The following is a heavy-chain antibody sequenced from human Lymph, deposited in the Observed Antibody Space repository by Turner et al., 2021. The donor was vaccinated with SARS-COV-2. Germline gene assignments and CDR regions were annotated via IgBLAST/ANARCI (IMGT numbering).Heavy chain of an antibody. V-gene: IGHV1-2*02. Sequence: QVQLVQSGAEVKKPGASVKVSCKASGYTLTGYYMHWLRPAPGQGLEWMGWINPNSGGTNYAQKFQGRVTMTRDTSISTAYMELSRLRSDDTAVYYCARDVERYNDFWSGYSGGYGLDVWGQGTTVTVSS. D-gene: IGHD3-3*01. CDR1: GYTLTGYY. J-gene: IGHJ6*02. CDR3: ARDVERYNDFWSGYSGGYGLDV. CDR2: INPNSGGT.